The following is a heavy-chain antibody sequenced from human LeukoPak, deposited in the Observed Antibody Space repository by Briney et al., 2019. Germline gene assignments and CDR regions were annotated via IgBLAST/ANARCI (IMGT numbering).Heavy chain of an antibody. CDR3: AKDIVVVTCWFDP. J-gene: IGHJ5*02. CDR2: INPNSGGT. D-gene: IGHD3-22*01. V-gene: IGHV1-2*02. CDR1: GYTLNRYY. Sequence: SVQVSCKASGYTLNRYYMLWVRQAPGQGLEWMGWINPNSGGTNHAQKFQRRITLTRKPSHSTAYTEVSRLRPDDPALYFCAKDIVVVTCWFDPWGQGTLVTVSS.